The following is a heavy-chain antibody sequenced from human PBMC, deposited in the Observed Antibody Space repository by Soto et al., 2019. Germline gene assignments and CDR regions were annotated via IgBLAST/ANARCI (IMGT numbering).Heavy chain of an antibody. CDR2: ISDASDGS. D-gene: IGHD2-8*01. CDR3: ARGWGGYCTRRNCPEGYNLDV. Sequence: QVQITQSGPEVKEPGASVDISCKTSVYRFSGYPIHWVRQAPGQRPEWMGDISDASDGSRFSPTFQDRVTFTWDSSASTAHMQLSSLRAEDTAVYYCARGWGGYCTRRNCPEGYNLDVWGQGTTVTVS. J-gene: IGHJ6*02. CDR1: VYRFSGYP. V-gene: IGHV1-3*01.